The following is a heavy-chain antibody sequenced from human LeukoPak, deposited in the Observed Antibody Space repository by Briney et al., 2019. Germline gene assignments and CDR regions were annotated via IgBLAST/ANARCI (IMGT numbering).Heavy chain of an antibody. D-gene: IGHD2-2*01. Sequence: PGGSLRLSCAASGFTFGSYGLHWVRQAPGKGLEWVAFIRYDGGDKQYADSVKGRFTVSRDDSKNTLYLQMNSLRAEDTAVYYCASQYQLRRDAFDIWGQGTMVTVSS. CDR1: GFTFGSYG. V-gene: IGHV3-30*02. J-gene: IGHJ3*02. CDR3: ASQYQLRRDAFDI. CDR2: IRYDGGDK.